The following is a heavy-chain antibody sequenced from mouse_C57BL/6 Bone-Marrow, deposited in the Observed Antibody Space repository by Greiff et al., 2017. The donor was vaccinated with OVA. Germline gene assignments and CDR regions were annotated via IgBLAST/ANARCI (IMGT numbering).Heavy chain of an antibody. D-gene: IGHD1-1*01. V-gene: IGHV1-72*01. Sequence: QVQLQQPGAELVKPGASVKLSCKASGYTFTSYWMHWVKQRPGRGLEWIGRIDPNSGGTNYNEKFKSKATLTVDKPSSTAYMKLSSLTSEDSAVYYCASSYYCGSSTWFDYWGQGTMVTVSA. CDR2: IDPNSGGT. CDR1: GYTFTSYW. CDR3: ASSYYCGSSTWFDY. J-gene: IGHJ3*01.